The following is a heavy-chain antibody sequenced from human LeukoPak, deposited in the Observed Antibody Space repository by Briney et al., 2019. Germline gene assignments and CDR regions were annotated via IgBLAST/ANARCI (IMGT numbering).Heavy chain of an antibody. CDR2: INHSGST. J-gene: IGHJ6*02. Sequence: SETLSLTCADYGGSFSGYYWSWIRQPPGKGLEWIGEINHSGSTNYNPSLKSRVTISVDTSKNQFSLKLSSVTAADTAVYYCARQRSIGYCSGGSCYSGPSYYYGMDVWGQGTTVTVSS. CDR1: GGSFSGYY. V-gene: IGHV4-34*01. D-gene: IGHD2-15*01. CDR3: ARQRSIGYCSGGSCYSGPSYYYGMDV.